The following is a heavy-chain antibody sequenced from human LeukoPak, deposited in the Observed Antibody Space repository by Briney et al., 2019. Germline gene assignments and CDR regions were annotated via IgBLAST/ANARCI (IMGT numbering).Heavy chain of an antibody. Sequence: ASVTVSCKASGYTFTRFDINWVRQTTGQVLEWMGWMNPNSGNKGYAQKFQGRFTMTMTTSTSTAYMELTSLTSEDTAVYYCARGQKSSGYWFDPWGQGTLVTVSS. CDR3: ARGQKSSGYWFDP. J-gene: IGHJ5*02. CDR1: GYTFTRFD. V-gene: IGHV1-8*01. CDR2: MNPNSGNK. D-gene: IGHD3-22*01.